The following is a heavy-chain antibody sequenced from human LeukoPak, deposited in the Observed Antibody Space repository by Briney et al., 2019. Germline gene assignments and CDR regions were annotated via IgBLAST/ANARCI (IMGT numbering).Heavy chain of an antibody. CDR3: ASESYRLYGLDV. CDR1: GFTVGKNH. CDR2: IYSGGST. J-gene: IGHJ6*02. Sequence: GGSLRLSCAASGFTVGKNHMNWVRQAPGKGLEWVSVIYSGGSTLYADSVKGRFTISRHNYKNTVDLQMNGLRAEDSAVYYCASESYRLYGLDVWGQGTTVTVSS. D-gene: IGHD3-16*02. V-gene: IGHV3-53*04.